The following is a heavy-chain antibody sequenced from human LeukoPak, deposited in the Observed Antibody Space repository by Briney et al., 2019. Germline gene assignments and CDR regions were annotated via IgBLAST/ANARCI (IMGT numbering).Heavy chain of an antibody. CDR2: INTDGSST. D-gene: IGHD2-2*01. CDR3: ARDRYCTTTRCSDY. V-gene: IGHV3-74*03. Sequence: GGSLRLSCVASGFTFSSYWMHWVRQAPGKGLVWVSRINTDGSSTTYADSVKGRFTISRDNAKNTLYLEMNSLRAEDTAVYYCARDRYCTTTRCSDYWGQGTLVTVSS. CDR1: GFTFSSYW. J-gene: IGHJ4*02.